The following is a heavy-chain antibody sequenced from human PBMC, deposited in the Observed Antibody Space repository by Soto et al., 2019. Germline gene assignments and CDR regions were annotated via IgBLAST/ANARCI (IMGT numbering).Heavy chain of an antibody. CDR1: GFSLSTSGVG. V-gene: IGHV2-5*01. Sequence: QITLKESGPTLVKPTQTLTLTCTFSGFSLSTSGVGVGWIRQPPGKALEWRALIYWNDDKRYSPSLKSRLTIPKDTSKSPVVLTMTNMDPVDTATYYCAHRRRASSGFSFDYWGQGTLVTVSS. CDR2: IYWNDDK. J-gene: IGHJ4*02. D-gene: IGHD3-22*01. CDR3: AHRRRASSGFSFDY.